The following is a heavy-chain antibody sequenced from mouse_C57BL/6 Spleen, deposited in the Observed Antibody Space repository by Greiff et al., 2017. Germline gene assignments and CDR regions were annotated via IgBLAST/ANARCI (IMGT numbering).Heavy chain of an antibody. D-gene: IGHD1-1*01. V-gene: IGHV1-54*01. CDR2: INPGSGGT. CDR3: AREDYYGKNY. Sequence: VQVVESGAELVRPGTSVKVSCKASGYAFTNYLIEWVKQRPGQGLEWIGVINPGSGGTNYNEKFKGKATLTADKSSSTAYMQLSSLTSEDSAVYFCAREDYYGKNYWGQGTTLTVSS. CDR1: GYAFTNYL. J-gene: IGHJ2*01.